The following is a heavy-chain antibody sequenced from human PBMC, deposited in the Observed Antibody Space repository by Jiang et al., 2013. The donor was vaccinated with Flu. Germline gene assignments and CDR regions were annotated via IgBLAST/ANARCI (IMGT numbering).Heavy chain of an antibody. V-gene: IGHV5-51*01. CDR1: GYSFTSYW. Sequence: KGSGYSFTSYWIGWVRQMPGKAWSGWGSSIPGDSDTRYSPSFQGQVTISADKSISTAYLQWSSLKASDTAVYYCARHADTAMVSDYWGQGTLVTVSS. CDR3: ARHADTAMVSDY. D-gene: IGHD5-18*01. CDR2: SIPGDSDT. J-gene: IGHJ4*02.